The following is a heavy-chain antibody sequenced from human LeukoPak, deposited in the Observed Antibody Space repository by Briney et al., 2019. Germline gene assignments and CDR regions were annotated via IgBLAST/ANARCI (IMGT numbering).Heavy chain of an antibody. D-gene: IGHD3-3*01. J-gene: IGHJ4*02. CDR2: IYTSGST. Sequence: SQTLSLTCTVSGGSISSGSYYWSWIRQPAGKGLEWIGRIYTSGSTNYNPSLKSRVTISVDTSKNQFSLKLSSVTAADTAVYYCARDQDYDFWSGIFDYWGQGTLVTVSS. CDR1: GGSISSGSYY. CDR3: ARDQDYDFWSGIFDY. V-gene: IGHV4-61*02.